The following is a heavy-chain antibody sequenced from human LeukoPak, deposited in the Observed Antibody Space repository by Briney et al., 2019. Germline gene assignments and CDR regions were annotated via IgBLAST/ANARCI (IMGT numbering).Heavy chain of an antibody. CDR1: GFTFSNAW. J-gene: IGHJ6*02. V-gene: IGHV3-15*01. D-gene: IGHD5-24*01. CDR3: TRGPTHQWLYYGMDV. Sequence: GGSLRLSCAASGFTFSNAWMSWVRQAPGKGLEWVGRIKSKSDGGTTDYAAPVKGRFTISRDDSKNTLYLQMNSLKIEDTAVYYCTRGPTHQWLYYGMDVWGQGTTVTVSS. CDR2: IKSKSDGGTT.